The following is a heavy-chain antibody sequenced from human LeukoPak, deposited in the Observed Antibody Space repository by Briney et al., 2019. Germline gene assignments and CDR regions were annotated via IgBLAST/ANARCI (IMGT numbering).Heavy chain of an antibody. CDR3: ARRRGYYTWFDP. J-gene: IGHJ5*02. D-gene: IGHD3-3*01. Sequence: SESLSLTCTVSGGSISSYYWSWIRQPPGKGLEWIGYIYYSGSTNYNPSLKSRVTISVDTSKNQFSPKLSSVTAADTAVYYCARRRGYYTWFDPWGQGTLVTVSS. CDR1: GGSISSYY. CDR2: IYYSGST. V-gene: IGHV4-59*01.